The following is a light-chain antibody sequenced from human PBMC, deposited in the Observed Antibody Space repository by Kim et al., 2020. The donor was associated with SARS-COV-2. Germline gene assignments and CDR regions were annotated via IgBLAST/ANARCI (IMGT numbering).Light chain of an antibody. J-gene: IGLJ3*02. V-gene: IGLV2-14*03. CDR1: KSDIRDSNY. CDR3: SSYGGISRV. CDR2: DVN. Sequence: QSALTQPASVSGSPGQSITIACTGSKSDIRDSNYVSWYQQHPGKAPKLLIHDVNKRLSGVSNRFSGSKSDNAASLTISGLQTDDEADYYCSSYGGISRVFGGGTQLTVL.